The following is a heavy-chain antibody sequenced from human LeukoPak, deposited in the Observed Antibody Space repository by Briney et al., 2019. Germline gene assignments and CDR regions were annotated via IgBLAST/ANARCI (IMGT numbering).Heavy chain of an antibody. CDR1: GFTFSSYA. CDR2: ISGSGGST. CDR3: ARRLGYCSSSSCYVAPFDY. V-gene: IGHV3-23*01. D-gene: IGHD2-2*01. Sequence: GGSLRLSCAASGFTFSSYAISWVRQAPGKGLEWVSGISGSGGSTYYADSVKGRFTISRDNFKDTLYLQMNSLRAEDTAVYYCARRLGYCSSSSCYVAPFDYWGQGTLVTVSS. J-gene: IGHJ4*02.